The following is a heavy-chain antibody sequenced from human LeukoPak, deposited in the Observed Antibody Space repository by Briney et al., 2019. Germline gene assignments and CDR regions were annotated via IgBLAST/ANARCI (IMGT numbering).Heavy chain of an antibody. CDR3: ARAPKGMTTVRYYYYYYMDV. J-gene: IGHJ6*03. V-gene: IGHV4-31*03. Sequence: PSETLSLTCTVSGGSISSGGYYWSWLRQHPGLGLDWIGYIYYSGSTYCNPSLKSRATISVDTSKNQFSLGLTSVTAADTAVYYCARAPKGMTTVRYYYYYYMDVWGEGATVTVSS. D-gene: IGHD4-11*01. CDR1: GGSISSGGYY. CDR2: IYYSGST.